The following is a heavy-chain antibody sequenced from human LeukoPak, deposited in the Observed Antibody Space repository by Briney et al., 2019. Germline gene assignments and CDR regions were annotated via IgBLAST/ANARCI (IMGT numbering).Heavy chain of an antibody. J-gene: IGHJ4*02. Sequence: GGSLRLSCAASGFTFSSYGMHWVRQAPGKGLEWVAVKSYDGSNKYYADSVKGRFTISRDNSKNTLYLQMNSLRAEDTAVYYCAKDRSRYYYPGDWGQGTLVTVSS. D-gene: IGHD3-22*01. CDR3: AKDRSRYYYPGD. V-gene: IGHV3-30*18. CDR1: GFTFSSYG. CDR2: KSYDGSNK.